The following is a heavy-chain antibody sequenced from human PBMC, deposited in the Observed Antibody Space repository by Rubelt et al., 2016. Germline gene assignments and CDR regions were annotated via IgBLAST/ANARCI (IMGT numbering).Heavy chain of an antibody. CDR1: GGSISSYY. Sequence: QVQLQESGPGLVKPSETLSLTCTVSGGSISSYYWSWIRQPPGKGLEWIGYIYYSGSTTYNPSLMCRVTSSVDTSKNQFSLKLSSVTAADTAVYYCARHGLTGVVVIHDAFDIWGQGTMVTVSS. V-gene: IGHV4-59*08. D-gene: IGHD3-22*01. J-gene: IGHJ3*02. CDR3: ARHGLTGVVVIHDAFDI. CDR2: IYYSGST.